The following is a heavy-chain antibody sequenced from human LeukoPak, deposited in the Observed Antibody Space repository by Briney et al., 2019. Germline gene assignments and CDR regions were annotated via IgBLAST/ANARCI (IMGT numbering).Heavy chain of an antibody. V-gene: IGHV3-7*01. D-gene: IGHD4-17*01. CDR2: IKQDGSEK. CDR3: ARGYGDYRG. J-gene: IGHJ4*02. Sequence: GGSLRLSCAASGFTFSSYSMNWVRQAPGKGLEWVANIKQDGSEKYYVDSVKGRFTISRDNAENSLYLQMNSLRAEDTAVCYCARGYGDYRGWGQGTLVTVSS. CDR1: GFTFSSYS.